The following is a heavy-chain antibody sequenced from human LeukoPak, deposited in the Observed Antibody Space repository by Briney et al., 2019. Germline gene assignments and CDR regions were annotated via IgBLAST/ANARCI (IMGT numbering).Heavy chain of an antibody. Sequence: GGSLRLSCAVSGFTFSSYTINWVRQAPGKGLEWVSSISSGGTYTYYAEPVKGRFTISRDNAKNLLYLQMNSLRAEDTAVYYCARVGRPNLKGNPYYYYYMDVWGKGTTVTVSS. CDR3: ARVGRPNLKGNPYYYYYMDV. D-gene: IGHD1-26*01. J-gene: IGHJ6*03. CDR1: GFTFSSYT. V-gene: IGHV3-21*06. CDR2: ISSGGTYT.